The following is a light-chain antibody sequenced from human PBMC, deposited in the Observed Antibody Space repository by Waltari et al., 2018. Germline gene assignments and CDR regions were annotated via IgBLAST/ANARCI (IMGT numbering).Light chain of an antibody. CDR2: GTS. CDR3: QHYGSSPYL. Sequence: DTVLTQYPGTLSLSTGESVSLSCRASQTLNNNYLAWNQQKPGQAPGLLIHGTSKRATGVPDRFSGSGSGTDFTLTISRLEAEDSAVYYCQHYGSSPYLFGRGTKLEIK. V-gene: IGKV3-20*01. J-gene: IGKJ2*01. CDR1: QTLNNNY.